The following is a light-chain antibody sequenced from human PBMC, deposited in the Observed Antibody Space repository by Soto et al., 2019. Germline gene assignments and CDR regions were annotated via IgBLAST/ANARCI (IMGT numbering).Light chain of an antibody. J-gene: IGLJ1*01. CDR3: QSYDRSLRENYV. CDR2: SNI. CDR1: SSNIGAGYD. Sequence: QSVLTQPPSVSGAPGQRVTISCTGTSSNIGAGYDVHWYQHLPGTAPKLLIYSNINRPSGVPARSSGSKSGPSASLAITGLQAEDEADYYCQSYDRSLRENYVFGTGSKVTVL. V-gene: IGLV1-40*01.